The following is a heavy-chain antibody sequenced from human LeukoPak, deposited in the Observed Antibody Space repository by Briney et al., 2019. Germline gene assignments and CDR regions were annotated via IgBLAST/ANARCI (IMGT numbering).Heavy chain of an antibody. CDR2: FDPEDGET. CDR3: ARDKYSSSSNGPFDY. V-gene: IGHV1-24*01. Sequence: ASVKVSCKVSGYTLTELSMHWVRQAPGKGLEWMGGFDPEDGETIYAQKFQGRVTMTEDTSTDTAYMELSSLRSEDTAVYYCARDKYSSSSNGPFDYWGQGTLVTVSS. D-gene: IGHD6-13*01. CDR1: GYTLTELS. J-gene: IGHJ4*02.